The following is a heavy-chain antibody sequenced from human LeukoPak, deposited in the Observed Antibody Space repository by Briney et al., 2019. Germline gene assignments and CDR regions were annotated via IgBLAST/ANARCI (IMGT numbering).Heavy chain of an antibody. V-gene: IGHV3-23*01. CDR2: ISGSGGST. J-gene: IGHJ4*02. Sequence: GGSLRLSCAASGFTFSSYAMSWVRQAPGKGLEWVSAISGSGGSTYYADSVKGRFTISRDNSKNTLYLQMNSLRAEDTAVYYCANSRGPHYYGSGSYPHWGQGTPVTVSS. CDR3: ANSRGPHYYGSGSYPH. CDR1: GFTFSSYA. D-gene: IGHD3-10*01.